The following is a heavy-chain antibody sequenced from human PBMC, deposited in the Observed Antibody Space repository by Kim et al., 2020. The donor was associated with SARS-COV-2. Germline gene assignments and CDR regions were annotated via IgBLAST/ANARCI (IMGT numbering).Heavy chain of an antibody. V-gene: IGHV1-69*13. CDR2: ISPMVNAA. D-gene: IGHD1-7*01. J-gene: IGHJ1*01. CDR1: GVTFSIHV. CDR3: ATVLRNYAYFQF. Sequence: SVKVSCKASGVTFSIHVISWVRQAPGQGPEWMGGISPMVNAANYAQKYKDRVTITADESTSTAYMEMTGLTSDDTAMYYCATVLRNYAYFQFWGQGTLV.